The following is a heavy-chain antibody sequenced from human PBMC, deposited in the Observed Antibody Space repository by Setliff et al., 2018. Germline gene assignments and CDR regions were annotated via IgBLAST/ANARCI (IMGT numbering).Heavy chain of an antibody. V-gene: IGHV1-18*01. CDR3: ARDFPPLYSSSFSDAFDI. J-gene: IGHJ3*02. CDR1: GYTFTSYG. CDR2: ISAYNGNT. D-gene: IGHD6-6*01. Sequence: GASVKVSCKASGYTFTSYGICWVRQAPGQGLEWMGWISAYNGNTNYAQKLQGRVTMTTDTSTSTAYMELRSLRSDDTAVYYCARDFPPLYSSSFSDAFDIWGQGTMVTGSS.